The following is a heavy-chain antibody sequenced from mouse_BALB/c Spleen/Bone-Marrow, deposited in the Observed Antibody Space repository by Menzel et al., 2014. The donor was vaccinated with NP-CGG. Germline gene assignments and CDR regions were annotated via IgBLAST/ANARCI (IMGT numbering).Heavy chain of an antibody. J-gene: IGHJ4*01. V-gene: IGHV1S81*02. CDR2: IHPSNGRT. CDR1: GYTFTSYW. D-gene: IGHD3-2*01. Sequence: VQLQQSGTELVKPGASVKLSCKASGYTFTSYWIHWGKQGPGQGLEWIGEIHPSNGRTNYSEKFKTKATLTVDKSSSTAHMQLSSLTSEDSAVYYCARGTARAMMGYWGQGTSVTVSS. CDR3: ARGTARAMMGY.